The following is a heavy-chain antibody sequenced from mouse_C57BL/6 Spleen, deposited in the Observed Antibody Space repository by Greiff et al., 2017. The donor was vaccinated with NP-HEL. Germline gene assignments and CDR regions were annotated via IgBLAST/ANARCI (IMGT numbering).Heavy chain of an antibody. D-gene: IGHD2-4*01. V-gene: IGHV1-81*01. Sequence: QVQLQQSGAELARPGASVKLSCKASGYTFTSYGISWVKQRTGQGLEWIGEIYPRSGNTYYNEKFKGKATLTADKSSSTAYMELRSLTSEDSAVYFCARYDYDVEWYFDVWGTGTTVTVSS. J-gene: IGHJ1*03. CDR1: GYTFTSYG. CDR2: IYPRSGNT. CDR3: ARYDYDVEWYFDV.